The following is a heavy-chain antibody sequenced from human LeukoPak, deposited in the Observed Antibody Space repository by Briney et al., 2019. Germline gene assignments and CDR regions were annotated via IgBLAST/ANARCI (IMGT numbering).Heavy chain of an antibody. J-gene: IGHJ4*02. D-gene: IGHD1-26*01. V-gene: IGHV3-9*01. CDR2: ISWNSGSI. Sequence: GGSLRLSCAASGFTFDAYAMNWGRQAPGKGLQWVSGISWNSGSISYADSVKGRFTTSRANAKNSLYLQMNSLRAEDTALYYCAKDRGELDCFDYWGQGTLVTVSS. CDR1: GFTFDAYA. CDR3: AKDRGELDCFDY.